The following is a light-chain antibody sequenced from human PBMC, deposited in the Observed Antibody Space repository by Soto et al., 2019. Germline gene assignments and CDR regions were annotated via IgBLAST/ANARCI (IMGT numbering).Light chain of an antibody. V-gene: IGKV1-5*03. Sequence: DIQMTQFPSTLSASVGDRVTITCRASQSIRSWLAWYQQKPGRAPTLMIYKASTLQRGVPSRFSGSGSETEFTLTISSLQPEDFATYYCHQYFANSRTFGQGTKVELK. CDR1: QSIRSW. J-gene: IGKJ1*01. CDR2: KAS. CDR3: HQYFANSRT.